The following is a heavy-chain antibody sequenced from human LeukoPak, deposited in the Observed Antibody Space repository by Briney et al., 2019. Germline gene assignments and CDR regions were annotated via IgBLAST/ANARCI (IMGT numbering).Heavy chain of an antibody. V-gene: IGHV4-30-4*08. D-gene: IGHD3-22*01. CDR1: GGSISSTDYY. CDR2: IYYSGST. J-gene: IGHJ5*02. Sequence: SETLSLTCSVSGGSISSTDYYWSWIRQPPGKGLDWIAYIYYSGSTQNTPILKSRVSISIDTSHNQFSLKMTSVTVADTAVYYCARGPPKYPDNNGLDPWGQGTLVIVSS. CDR3: ARGPPKYPDNNGLDP.